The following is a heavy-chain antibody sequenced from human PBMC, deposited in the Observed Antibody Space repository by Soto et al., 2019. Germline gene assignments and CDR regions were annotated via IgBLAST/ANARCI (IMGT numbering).Heavy chain of an antibody. CDR3: ARVDTAMAHYWYFDL. V-gene: IGHV3-48*02. Sequence: EVQLVESGGGLVQPGGSLRLSCAASGFTFSSYSMNWVRQAPGKGLEWVSYISSSSSTIYYADSVKGRFTISRDNAKNSLYLQMNSLRDEETAVYYCARVDTAMAHYWYFDLWGRGTLVSVSS. J-gene: IGHJ2*01. CDR1: GFTFSSYS. D-gene: IGHD5-18*01. CDR2: ISSSSSTI.